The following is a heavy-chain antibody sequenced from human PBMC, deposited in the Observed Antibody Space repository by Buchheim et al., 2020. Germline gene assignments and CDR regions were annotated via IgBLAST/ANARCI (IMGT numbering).Heavy chain of an antibody. CDR2: IYTSGST. CDR1: GGSISSGSYY. V-gene: IGHV4-61*02. CDR3: ARVPLGAMAPFDY. Sequence: QVQLQESGPGLVKPSQTLSLTCTVSGGSISSGSYYWSWIRQPAGKGLEWIGRIYTSGSTNYNPSLKSRVTISVDTSQNQFSLKLSSVTAADTAVYYCARVPLGAMAPFDYWGQGTL. D-gene: IGHD5-18*01. J-gene: IGHJ4*02.